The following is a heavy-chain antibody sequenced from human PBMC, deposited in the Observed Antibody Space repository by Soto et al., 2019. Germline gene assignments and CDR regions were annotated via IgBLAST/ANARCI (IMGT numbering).Heavy chain of an antibody. Sequence: QVQLQESGPGLVKPSQTLSLTCTVSGASITSDNYYWGWVRHPPGKGLGCVAYMYYTGSIYYRPTIKSRSAISMDTYKHQLSLRVTSVTAADSAVYYCARLFWIGYAFDYWGQGTLVTVSS. D-gene: IGHD3-3*01. CDR3: ARLFWIGYAFDY. CDR1: GASITSDNYY. V-gene: IGHV4-30-4*08. J-gene: IGHJ4*02. CDR2: MYYTGSI.